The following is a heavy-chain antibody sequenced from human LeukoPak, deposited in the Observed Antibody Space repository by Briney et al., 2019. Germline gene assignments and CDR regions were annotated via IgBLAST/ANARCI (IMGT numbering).Heavy chain of an antibody. D-gene: IGHD4-17*01. CDR3: ARALRTGQGDYVPVL. CDR2: IYPGDSET. CDR1: GYKFTNYW. V-gene: IGHV5-51*01. Sequence: HGESLKISCKASGYKFTNYWIGWGRQMAGKGLEWMTIIYPGDSETRYSASFQGQVTISADKSIGTMYLQWSSLKASDTAMYYCARALRTGQGDYVPVLWGQGTLVIVSS. J-gene: IGHJ4*02.